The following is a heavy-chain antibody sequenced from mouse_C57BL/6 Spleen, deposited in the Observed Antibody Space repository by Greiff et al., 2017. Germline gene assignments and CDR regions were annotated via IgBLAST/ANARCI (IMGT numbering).Heavy chain of an antibody. CDR1: GFNIKDDY. CDR2: IDPENGDT. J-gene: IGHJ2*01. Sequence: EVKLVESGAELVRPGASVKLSCTASGFNIKDDYMHWVKQRPEQGLEWIGWIDPENGDTEYASKFPGKATITADTSSNTAYLQHSSLTSEDTAVYYCTYPVGLRRGDDYWGQGTTLTVSS. CDR3: TYPVGLRRGDDY. D-gene: IGHD2-4*01. V-gene: IGHV14-4*01.